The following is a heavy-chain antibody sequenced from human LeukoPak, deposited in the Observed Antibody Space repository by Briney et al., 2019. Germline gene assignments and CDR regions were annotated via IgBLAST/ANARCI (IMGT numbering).Heavy chain of an antibody. CDR2: ISYDGSNK. CDR1: GFTFSSYA. J-gene: IGHJ5*02. CDR3: ARDPRGTYGNWFDP. Sequence: PGGSLRLSCAASGFTFSSYAMHWVRQAPGKGLEWVAVISYDGSNKYYADSVKGRFTISRDNSKNTLYLQMNSLRAEDTAVYYCARDPRGTYGNWFDPWGQGTLVTVSS. V-gene: IGHV3-30-3*01. D-gene: IGHD3-16*01.